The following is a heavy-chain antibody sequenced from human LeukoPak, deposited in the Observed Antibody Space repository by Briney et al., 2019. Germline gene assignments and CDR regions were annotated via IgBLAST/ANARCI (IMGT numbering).Heavy chain of an antibody. V-gene: IGHV4-39*01. CDR3: ARSPYVTIFGVVMIDAFDI. D-gene: IGHD3-3*01. CDR2: IYYSGST. CDR1: GGSISSSSYY. Sequence: SETLSLTCTVSGGSISSSSYYWGWIRQPPGKGLEWIGSIYYSGSTYYNPSLKSRVTISVDTSKNQFSLKLSSVTAADTAVYYCARSPYVTIFGVVMIDAFDIWGQGTMVTVSS. J-gene: IGHJ3*02.